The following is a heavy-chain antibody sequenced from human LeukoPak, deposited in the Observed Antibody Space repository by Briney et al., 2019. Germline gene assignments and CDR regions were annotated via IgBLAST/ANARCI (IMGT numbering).Heavy chain of an antibody. J-gene: IGHJ3*02. CDR3: AREEVDTAMESRAFDI. D-gene: IGHD5-18*01. V-gene: IGHV1-2*02. CDR1: GYTFTGYY. CDR2: INPNSGGT. Sequence: ASVKVSCKASGYTFTGYYMHWVRQAPGQGLEWMGWINPNSGGTNYAQKFQGRVTMTRDTSISTAYMELSRLRSDDTAVYYCAREEVDTAMESRAFDIWGQGTMVTVSS.